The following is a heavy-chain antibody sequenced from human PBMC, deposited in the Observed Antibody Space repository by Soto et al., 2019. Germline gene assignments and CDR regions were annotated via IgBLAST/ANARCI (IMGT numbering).Heavy chain of an antibody. Sequence: KASETLSLTCTVSGGSISSYYWSWIRQPPGKGLEWIGYIYYSGSTNYNPSLKSRVTISVDTSKNQFSLKLSSVTAADTAVYYCARAGELGYCSGGSCYSVFNWFDPWGQGTLVTVSS. CDR1: GGSISSYY. D-gene: IGHD2-15*01. J-gene: IGHJ5*02. CDR2: IYYSGST. CDR3: ARAGELGYCSGGSCYSVFNWFDP. V-gene: IGHV4-59*01.